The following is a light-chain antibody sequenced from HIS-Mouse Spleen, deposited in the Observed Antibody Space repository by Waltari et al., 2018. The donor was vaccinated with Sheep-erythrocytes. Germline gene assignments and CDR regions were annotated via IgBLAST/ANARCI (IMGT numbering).Light chain of an antibody. J-gene: IGKJ1*01. V-gene: IGKV3-20*01. CDR2: GAS. Sequence: EIVLTQSPGTLSLSPGGRATLSCRASQSVSSSYLAWYQQKPGQAPRLLIYGASSRATGIPDRFSGSGSGTDFNLTISRLEPEDFAVYYCQQYGSSPQTFGQGTKVEIK. CDR3: QQYGSSPQT. CDR1: QSVSSSY.